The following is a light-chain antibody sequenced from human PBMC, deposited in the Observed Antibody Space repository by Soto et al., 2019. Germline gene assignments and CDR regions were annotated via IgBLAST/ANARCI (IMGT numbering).Light chain of an antibody. Sequence: DIQMTQSPSSLSASVGDRVTITCRASQDISNYLAWYQQKPGKVPKLLVYAASALQSGVPSRFSGSGSGTDFTLSISSLQPEDFATYFCQQIYSAPRTFGGGTKVDIK. CDR3: QQIYSAPRT. CDR1: QDISNY. V-gene: IGKV1-27*01. J-gene: IGKJ4*01. CDR2: AAS.